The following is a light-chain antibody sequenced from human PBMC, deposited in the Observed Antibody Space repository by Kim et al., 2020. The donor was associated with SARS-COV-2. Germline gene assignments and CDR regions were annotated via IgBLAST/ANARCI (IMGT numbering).Light chain of an antibody. Sequence: QRDRADFSSRASQSVSSTSLAWYQKKPGQAPRLLIYGASHRATGIPDRFSGSGSGTGFTLTISRLEPEDFAGYYCQQYGTSPITLGQGTRLGI. CDR3: QQYGTSPIT. CDR2: GAS. CDR1: QSVSSTS. J-gene: IGKJ5*01. V-gene: IGKV3-20*01.